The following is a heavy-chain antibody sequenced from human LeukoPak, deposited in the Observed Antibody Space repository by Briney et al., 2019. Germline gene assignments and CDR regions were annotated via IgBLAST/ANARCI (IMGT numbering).Heavy chain of an antibody. D-gene: IGHD6-19*01. Sequence: PSETLSLTCAVYGGSFSGYYWSWLRQPPGKGLEWIGEINHSGSTNYNPSLKSRVTISVDTSKNQFSLKLSSVTAADTAVYYCARGRAVAGTYAFDIWGQGTMVTVSS. CDR3: ARGRAVAGTYAFDI. CDR2: INHSGST. J-gene: IGHJ3*02. V-gene: IGHV4-34*01. CDR1: GGSFSGYY.